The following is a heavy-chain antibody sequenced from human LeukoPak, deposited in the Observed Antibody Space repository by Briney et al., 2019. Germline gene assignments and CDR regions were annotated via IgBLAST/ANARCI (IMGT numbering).Heavy chain of an antibody. CDR1: GFTFSSYA. V-gene: IGHV3-23*01. D-gene: IGHD2-15*01. CDR2: ISGSGGST. CDR3: AKTEDIVVVVAATYFDY. J-gene: IGHJ4*02. Sequence: TGGSLSLSCAASGFTFSSYAMSWVRQAPGKGLEWVSAISGSGGSTYYADSVKGRFTISRDNSKNTLYLQMNSLRAEDTAVYYCAKTEDIVVVVAATYFDYWGQGTLVTVSS.